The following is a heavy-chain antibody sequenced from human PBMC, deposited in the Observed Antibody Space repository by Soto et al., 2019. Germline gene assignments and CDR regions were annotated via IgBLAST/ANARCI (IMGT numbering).Heavy chain of an antibody. D-gene: IGHD6-13*01. Sequence: QITLKESGPTLVKPTQTLTLTCTFSGFSLSTSGVGVGWIRQPPVKSLEWLALIYWDDDKRYRPSLKSRLTITKDTSKNQVVLTMTNMDPVDTATYYCAHRLAAAGSYNWFDPWGQGTLVTVSS. CDR1: GFSLSTSGVG. CDR2: IYWDDDK. J-gene: IGHJ5*02. CDR3: AHRLAAAGSYNWFDP. V-gene: IGHV2-5*02.